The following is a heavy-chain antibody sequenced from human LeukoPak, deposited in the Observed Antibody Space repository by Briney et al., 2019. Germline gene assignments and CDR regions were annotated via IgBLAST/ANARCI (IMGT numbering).Heavy chain of an antibody. CDR3: AAMVVDTVMADY. J-gene: IGHJ4*02. D-gene: IGHD5-18*01. Sequence: TGGSLRLSCAASGFTFSSYSMNWVRQAPGKGLEWVSSISSSSSYRYYADSVKGRFTISRDNAKNSLYLQMNSLRAEDPAVYYCAAMVVDTVMADYWGQGTLVTVSS. CDR2: ISSSSSYR. V-gene: IGHV3-21*01. CDR1: GFTFSSYS.